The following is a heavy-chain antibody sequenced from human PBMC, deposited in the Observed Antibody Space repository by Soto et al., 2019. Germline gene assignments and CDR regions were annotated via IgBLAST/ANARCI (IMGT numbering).Heavy chain of an antibody. CDR2: IFADGST. CDR1: GGSVNNYY. CDR3: VRVHAQVVVGTGFDC. V-gene: IGHV4-4*07. D-gene: IGHD2-15*01. J-gene: IGHJ4*02. Sequence: QVQLQESGPGVVKPSETLSLICIVSGGSVNNYYWGWVRQPSGKGLEWIGRIFADGSTTYNPSLMGRVTLSVDTSRNQLSLELTSMTAADTAVYYCVRVHAQVVVGTGFDCWGQGAPVTVSS.